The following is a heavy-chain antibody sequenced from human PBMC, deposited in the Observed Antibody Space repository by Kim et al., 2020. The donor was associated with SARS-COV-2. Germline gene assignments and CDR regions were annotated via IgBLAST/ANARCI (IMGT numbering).Heavy chain of an antibody. J-gene: IGHJ4*02. CDR2: VHTSGST. Sequence: SETLSLTCTVSRASISDYYWSWIRQPPGKGLEWIGYVHTSGSTNYNPPLQSRVTISADTSKNQFSLKLSSMSYADTALYYCATSRYATSPFYFDSWGQGTLFTVSS. CDR1: RASISDYY. V-gene: IGHV4-4*08. D-gene: IGHD2-2*01. CDR3: ATSRYATSPFYFDS.